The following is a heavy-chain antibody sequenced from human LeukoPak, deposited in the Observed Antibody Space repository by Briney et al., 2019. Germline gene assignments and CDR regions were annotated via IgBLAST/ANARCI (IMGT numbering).Heavy chain of an antibody. J-gene: IGHJ5*02. D-gene: IGHD1-26*01. CDR3: TKGVRTGTYYNCFDP. Sequence: GGSLRLSCAASGFTFDDYAMHWVRPAPGKGLEWVSLISSDGGDTYYADSVKGRFTISRDNSKNSLYLQMSSLRTEDTAFYYCTKGVRTGTYYNCFDPWGEGALVTVSS. V-gene: IGHV3-43*02. CDR1: GFTFDDYA. CDR2: ISSDGGDT.